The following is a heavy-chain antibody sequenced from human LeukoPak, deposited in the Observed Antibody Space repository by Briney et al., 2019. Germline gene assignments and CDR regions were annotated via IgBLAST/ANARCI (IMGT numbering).Heavy chain of an antibody. V-gene: IGHV3-15*01. CDR3: TTDTILNAFDI. D-gene: IGHD3-3*01. Sequence: GGSLRLSCAASAFTFSNAWMSWVRQAPGKGPEWVGRIKSKTDGGTTDYAAPVKGRFTISRDDSKNTLYLQMNSLKTEDTAVYYCTTDTILNAFDIWGQGTMVTVSS. CDR1: AFTFSNAW. CDR2: IKSKTDGGTT. J-gene: IGHJ3*02.